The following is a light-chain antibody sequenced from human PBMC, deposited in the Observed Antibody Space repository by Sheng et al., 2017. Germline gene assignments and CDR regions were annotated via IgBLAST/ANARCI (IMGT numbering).Light chain of an antibody. Sequence: EIVMTQSPATLSVSPGERATLSCRASQSVSSNYVAWYQQKRGQAPRLLIYGASSRATGIPDRFSGSGSGTDFTLTISRLEPEDFATYYCQHLHSYPWSFGQGTKVEIK. V-gene: IGKV3-20*01. J-gene: IGKJ1*01. CDR3: QHLHSYPWS. CDR1: QSVSSNY. CDR2: GAS.